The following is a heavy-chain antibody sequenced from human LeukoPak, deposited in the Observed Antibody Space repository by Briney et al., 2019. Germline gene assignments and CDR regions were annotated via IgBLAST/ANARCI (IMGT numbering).Heavy chain of an antibody. Sequence: ASVKVSCKASGYTFTSYDINWVRQATGQGLEWMGWMNPNSGNTGYAQKFQGRVTMTRNTSISTAYMELSSLRSEDTAVYYCARGRRTRAARPVLAKVYYYYMDVWGKGTTVTVSS. J-gene: IGHJ6*03. V-gene: IGHV1-8*01. CDR2: MNPNSGNT. CDR3: ARGRRTRAARPVLAKVYYYYMDV. D-gene: IGHD6-6*01. CDR1: GYTFTSYD.